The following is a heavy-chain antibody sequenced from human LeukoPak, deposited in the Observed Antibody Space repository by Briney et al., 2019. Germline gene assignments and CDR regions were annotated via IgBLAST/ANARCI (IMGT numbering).Heavy chain of an antibody. D-gene: IGHD2-15*01. J-gene: IGHJ4*02. Sequence: SETLSLTCTVSGGSISSGDYYWSWIRQPPGKGLEWIGYIYYSGSTYYNPSLESRVTISVDTSKNQFSLKLSSVTAADTAVYYCARAAATLIDYWGQGTLVTVSS. CDR1: GGSISSGDYY. CDR3: ARAAATLIDY. V-gene: IGHV4-30-4*01. CDR2: IYYSGST.